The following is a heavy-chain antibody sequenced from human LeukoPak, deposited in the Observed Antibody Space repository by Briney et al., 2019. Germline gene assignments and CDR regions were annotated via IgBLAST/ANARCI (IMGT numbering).Heavy chain of an antibody. CDR2: ISYDGSNK. CDR3: AKAAGKRIAARINWFDP. Sequence: PGGSLRLSCAASGFTFSSYGMHWVRQAPGKGLEWVAVISYDGSNKYYADSVKGRFTISRDNSKNTLYLQMNSLRAEDTAVYYCAKAAGKRIAARINWFDPWGQGTLVTVSS. J-gene: IGHJ5*02. CDR1: GFTFSSYG. V-gene: IGHV3-30*18. D-gene: IGHD6-13*01.